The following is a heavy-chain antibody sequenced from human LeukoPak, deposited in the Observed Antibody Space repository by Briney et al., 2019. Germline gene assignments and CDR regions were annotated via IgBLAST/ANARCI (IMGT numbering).Heavy chain of an antibody. Sequence: ASVKVSCKASGYTFTSYGMSWVRQAPGQGLEWMGWISAYNGNTNYAQKLQGRVTMTTDTSTSTAYMELRSLRSDDTAVYYCARVGTYTYGDYYFDYWGQGTLVTVSS. J-gene: IGHJ4*02. CDR2: ISAYNGNT. V-gene: IGHV1-18*01. D-gene: IGHD4-17*01. CDR1: GYTFTSYG. CDR3: ARVGTYTYGDYYFDY.